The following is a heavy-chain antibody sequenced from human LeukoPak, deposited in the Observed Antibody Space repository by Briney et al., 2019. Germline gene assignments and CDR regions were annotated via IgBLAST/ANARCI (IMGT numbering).Heavy chain of an antibody. CDR2: ISGSGGST. CDR1: GFTFSSYA. CDR3: AKGYYDYVWGSYYFDY. D-gene: IGHD3-16*01. V-gene: IGHV3-23*01. J-gene: IGHJ4*02. Sequence: GGSLRLSCAASGFTFSSYAMSWVRQAPGKGLEWVSAISGSGGSTYYADSVKGRFTISRDSSRDTLYLQMNSLRAEDTAVYYCAKGYYDYVWGSYYFDYWGQGTLVTVSS.